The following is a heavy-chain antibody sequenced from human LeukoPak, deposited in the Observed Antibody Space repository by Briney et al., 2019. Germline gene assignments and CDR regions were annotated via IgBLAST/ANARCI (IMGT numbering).Heavy chain of an antibody. Sequence: GGSLRLSCAASGFTFSSYWMHWVRQAPGKGLVWVSRINSDGSSTNYADSVKGRFTISRDNAKNTLYLQMNSLRAEATAVYYCARGATYYYDSSGYSFYWGQGTLVTVSS. V-gene: IGHV3-74*01. CDR2: INSDGSST. CDR3: ARGATYYYDSSGYSFY. CDR1: GFTFSSYW. J-gene: IGHJ4*02. D-gene: IGHD3-22*01.